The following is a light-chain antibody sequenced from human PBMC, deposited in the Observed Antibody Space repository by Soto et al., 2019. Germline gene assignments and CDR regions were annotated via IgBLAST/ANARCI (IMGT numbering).Light chain of an antibody. CDR1: ESVSSN. CDR3: QQYNSWPPYT. J-gene: IGKJ2*01. V-gene: IGKV3-15*01. Sequence: EIVMTQSPATLSVSPGDRVTVSCRASESVSSNLAWYQQKAGQAPRLLIYGASTWATGIPARFSGSGSGTEFTLTISTLQSEDVASYYCQQYNSWPPYTFGQGTKLEI. CDR2: GAS.